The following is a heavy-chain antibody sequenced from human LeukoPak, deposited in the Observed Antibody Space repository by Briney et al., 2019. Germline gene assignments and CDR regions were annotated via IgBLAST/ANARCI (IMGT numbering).Heavy chain of an antibody. V-gene: IGHV3-15*01. Sequence: GGSLRLSCAASGFTFRNAWMTWVRQAPGKGLEWVGRIKTENHGGATEYAAPVKDRLSISRDDSKNMLYLQMNNLKTEDTAVYYCATGLYDSGGVDNWGQGTLVTVSS. CDR2: IKTENHGGAT. CDR3: ATGLYDSGGVDN. CDR1: GFTFRNAW. D-gene: IGHD3-22*01. J-gene: IGHJ4*02.